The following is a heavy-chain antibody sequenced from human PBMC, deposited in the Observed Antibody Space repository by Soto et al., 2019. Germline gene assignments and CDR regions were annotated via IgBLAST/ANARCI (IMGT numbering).Heavy chain of an antibody. CDR3: AREWGGAFDI. Sequence: SETLSLTCTVSGVSFSSYYWSWIRQPPGKGLECIGYIYYSGSTNYNPSLKSRVTISVDTSKNQFSLKLSSVTAADTAVYYCAREWGGAFDIWGQGTMVTVSS. J-gene: IGHJ3*02. D-gene: IGHD3-10*01. V-gene: IGHV4-59*01. CDR2: IYYSGST. CDR1: GVSFSSYY.